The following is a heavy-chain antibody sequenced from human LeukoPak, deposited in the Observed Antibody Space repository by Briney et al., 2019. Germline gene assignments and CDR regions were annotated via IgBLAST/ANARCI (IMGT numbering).Heavy chain of an antibody. CDR2: IYDSGTT. CDR3: ARDFSAAFDI. D-gene: IGHD2/OR15-2a*01. V-gene: IGHV4-59*01. J-gene: IGHJ3*02. Sequence: SSETLSLTCTVSGGSFGNYYWSWIRQPPGKGLEWIGYIYDSGTTNYNPSLKSRVTISVDTATNQFSLKLRSVAAADTAVYYCARDFSAAFDIWGQGTMVTVSS. CDR1: GGSFGNYY.